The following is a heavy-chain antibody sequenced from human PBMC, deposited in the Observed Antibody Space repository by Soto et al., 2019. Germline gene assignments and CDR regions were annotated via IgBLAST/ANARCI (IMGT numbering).Heavy chain of an antibody. D-gene: IGHD3-22*01. CDR2: IIPIFGTA. J-gene: IGHJ4*02. Sequence: ASVKVSCKASGGTFSSYAISWVRQAPGQGLEWMGGIIPIFGTANYAQKFQGRVTITADESTSTAYMELSSLRSEDTAVYYCARDYYDSSGNATDDYWGQGXLVTVYS. V-gene: IGHV1-69*13. CDR1: GGTFSSYA. CDR3: ARDYYDSSGNATDDY.